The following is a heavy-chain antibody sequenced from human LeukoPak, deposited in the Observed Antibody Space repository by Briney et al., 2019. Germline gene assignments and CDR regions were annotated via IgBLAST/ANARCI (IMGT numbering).Heavy chain of an antibody. CDR3: AKASAMIVVVSKHFDY. CDR2: IYSGGST. J-gene: IGHJ4*02. V-gene: IGHV3-53*01. Sequence: GGSLRLSCAASGFTVSSNYMSWVRQAPGKGLEWVSVIYSGGSTYYADSVKGRFTISRDISKNTVYLQMSSLRAEDTAVYYCAKASAMIVVVSKHFDYWGQGTLVTVSS. CDR1: GFTVSSNY. D-gene: IGHD3-22*01.